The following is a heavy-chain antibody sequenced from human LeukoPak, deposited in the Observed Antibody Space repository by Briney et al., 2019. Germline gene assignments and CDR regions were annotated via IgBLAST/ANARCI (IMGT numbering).Heavy chain of an antibody. CDR1: GGSFSGFY. Sequence: SETLSLTCAVYGGSFSGFYWSWIRQPPGKGLEWIGQVSHRGSSNYNPSLKSRVTVSVDTSKNQVSMNLTSVTAADTAVYYCAREDYYGTNFDYWGQGTLVTVSS. CDR2: VSHRGSS. D-gene: IGHD3-10*01. J-gene: IGHJ4*02. V-gene: IGHV4-34*01. CDR3: AREDYYGTNFDY.